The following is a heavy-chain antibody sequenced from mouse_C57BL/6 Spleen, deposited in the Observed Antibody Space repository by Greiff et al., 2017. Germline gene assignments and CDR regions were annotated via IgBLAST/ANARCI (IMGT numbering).Heavy chain of an antibody. Sequence: EVHLVESGGDLVKPGGSLKLSCAASGFTFSSYGMSWVRQTPDKRLEWVATISSGGSYTYYPDSVKGRFTISRDNAKNTLYLQMSSLKSEDTAMYYCARQRDSNYDYAMDYWGQGTSVTVSS. J-gene: IGHJ4*01. CDR3: ARQRDSNYDYAMDY. CDR2: ISSGGSYT. D-gene: IGHD2-5*01. V-gene: IGHV5-6*01. CDR1: GFTFSSYG.